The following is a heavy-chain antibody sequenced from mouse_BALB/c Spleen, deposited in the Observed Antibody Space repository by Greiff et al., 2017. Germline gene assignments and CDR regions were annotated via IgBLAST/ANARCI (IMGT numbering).Heavy chain of an antibody. D-gene: IGHD4-1*01. CDR3: ASCPNWDPYYYAMDY. V-gene: IGHV1-4*02. CDR1: GYTFTSYT. CDR2: INPSSGYT. J-gene: IGHJ4*01. Sequence: VQLVESAAELARPGASVKMSCKASGYTFTSYTMHWVKQRPGQGLEWIGYINPSSGYTEYNQKFKDKTTLTADKSSSTAYMQLSSLTSEDSAVYYCASCPNWDPYYYAMDYWGQGTSVTVSP.